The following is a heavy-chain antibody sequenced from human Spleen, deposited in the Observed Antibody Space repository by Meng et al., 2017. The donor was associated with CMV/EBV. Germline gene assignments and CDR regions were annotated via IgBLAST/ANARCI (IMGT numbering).Heavy chain of an antibody. CDR2: IYYSGST. J-gene: IGHJ3*02. CDR3: ARDRGYCSGTSCPGDAFDI. CDR1: GGSISSGDYY. D-gene: IGHD2-2*01. Sequence: LRLSCTVSGGSISSGDYYWSWIRQPPGKGLEWIGYIYYSGSTYYNPSLKSRVTISVDTSKNQFSLKLSSVTAADTAVYYCARDRGYCSGTSCPGDAFDIWGQGTMVTVSS. V-gene: IGHV4-30-4*08.